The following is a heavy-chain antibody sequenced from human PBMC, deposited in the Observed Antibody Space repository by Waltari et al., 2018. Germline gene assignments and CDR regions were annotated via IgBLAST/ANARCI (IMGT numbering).Heavy chain of an antibody. Sequence: QVQLQESGPGLVKPSETLSLTCTVSGYSISSGYYWGWIRQPPGKGLEWIGSIYHSGSTYYNPSLKSRVTISVDTSKNQFSLKLSSVTAAETAVYYCARDPPVAGTGYEANWFDPWGQGTLVTVSS. CDR1: GYSISSGYY. V-gene: IGHV4-38-2*02. D-gene: IGHD6-19*01. CDR3: ARDPPVAGTGYEANWFDP. CDR2: IYHSGST. J-gene: IGHJ5*02.